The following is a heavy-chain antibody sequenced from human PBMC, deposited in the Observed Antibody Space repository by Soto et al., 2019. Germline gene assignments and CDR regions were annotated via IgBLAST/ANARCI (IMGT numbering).Heavy chain of an antibody. Sequence: SETLSLTWAVSGGSISRSNWWSCFRQPPGKGREWIGEIYHSGSTNYNPSLKSRVTISVDKSKNQFSLKLSSVTAADTAVYYCAREGQYSSGWQYYYYYYGMDVWGQGTTVTVSS. V-gene: IGHV4-4*02. CDR3: AREGQYSSGWQYYYYYYGMDV. CDR1: GGSISRSNW. CDR2: IYHSGST. J-gene: IGHJ6*02. D-gene: IGHD6-19*01.